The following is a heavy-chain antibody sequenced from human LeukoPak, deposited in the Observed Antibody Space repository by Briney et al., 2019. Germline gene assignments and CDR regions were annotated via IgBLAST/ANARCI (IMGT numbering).Heavy chain of an antibody. D-gene: IGHD6-13*01. J-gene: IGHJ3*02. CDR1: GDTFIIND. V-gene: IGHV1-8*02. Sequence: ASVKVSCKASGDTFIINDINWVRQATGQGLEWMGWMNPNSGNTGYAQKFQGRVTTTRNISITTAYMELTDLRSEDTAVYYCARVTAAGTWTFDIWGQGTTVTVSS. CDR3: ARVTAAGTWTFDI. CDR2: MNPNSGNT.